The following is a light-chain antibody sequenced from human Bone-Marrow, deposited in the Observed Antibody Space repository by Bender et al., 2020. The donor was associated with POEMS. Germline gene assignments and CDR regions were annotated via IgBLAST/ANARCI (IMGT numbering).Light chain of an antibody. CDR2: EVS. V-gene: IGLV2-8*01. CDR3: QTWGTGTWV. J-gene: IGLJ3*02. Sequence: QSALTQPPSASGSPGQSVTISCTGTSSDVGGYNYVSWYQQHPGKAPKLLIYEVSQRPSGVPDRFSGSKSGTSASLAITGLQAEDEADYYCQTWGTGTWVFGGGTKLTVL. CDR1: SSDVGGYNY.